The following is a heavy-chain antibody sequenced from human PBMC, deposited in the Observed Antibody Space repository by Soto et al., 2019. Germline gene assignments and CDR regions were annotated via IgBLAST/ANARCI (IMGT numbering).Heavy chain of an antibody. J-gene: IGHJ6*02. CDR1: GGSISSSSYS. D-gene: IGHD2-2*01. CDR3: ARHAPYCSSTSHCAYGMDV. Sequence: SETLSLTCTVSGGSISSSSYSWSWIRQPPGKGLEWIGYIYYSGSTHYNPSLKSRVTISVDTSKNQFSLKLSSVTAADTAVYYCARHAPYCSSTSHCAYGMDVWGQGTTVTVSS. V-gene: IGHV4-61*05. CDR2: IYYSGST.